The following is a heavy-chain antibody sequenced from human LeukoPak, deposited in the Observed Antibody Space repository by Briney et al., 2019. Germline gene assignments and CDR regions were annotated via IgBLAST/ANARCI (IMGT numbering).Heavy chain of an antibody. CDR3: ARDSSLLNYYYYMDV. J-gene: IGHJ6*03. D-gene: IGHD2/OR15-2a*01. CDR2: ISYDGSNK. Sequence: GGSLRLSCAASGFTFSSYGMHWVRQAPGKGLEWVAVISYDGSNKYYADSVKGRFTISRDNSKNTLYLQMNSLRAEDTAVYYCARDSSLLNYYYYMDVWGKGTTVTVSS. CDR1: GFTFSSYG. V-gene: IGHV3-30*03.